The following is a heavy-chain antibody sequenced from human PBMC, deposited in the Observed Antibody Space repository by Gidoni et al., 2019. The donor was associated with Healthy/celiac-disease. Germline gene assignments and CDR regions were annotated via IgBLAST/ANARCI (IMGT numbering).Heavy chain of an antibody. CDR1: GFTCSDHY. Sequence: EVQLVESGGGLVQPGGSLRLSCAASGFTCSDHYMDWVRQAPGKGLEWVGRTRNKANSYTTEYAASVKGRFTISRDDSKTSLYLQMNSLRTEDTAVYYCAREQPMPGAFDIWGQGTMVTVSS. CDR2: TRNKANSYTT. CDR3: AREQPMPGAFDI. J-gene: IGHJ3*02. V-gene: IGHV3-72*01. D-gene: IGHD2-2*01.